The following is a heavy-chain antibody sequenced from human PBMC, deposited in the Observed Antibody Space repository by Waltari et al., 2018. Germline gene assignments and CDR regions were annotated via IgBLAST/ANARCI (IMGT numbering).Heavy chain of an antibody. Sequence: QLQLQESGPGLVKPSETLSLNCTVSGGSISSSSYYWGWIRQPPGKGLAWIGCNYYSRSTSSHPSLKSRVTISVDTSKNQFSLKLSSVTAADTAVYYCARDSGEGNLGYYYYGMDVWGQGTTVTVSS. CDR1: GGSISSSSYY. J-gene: IGHJ6*02. D-gene: IGHD3-10*01. V-gene: IGHV4-39*07. CDR3: ARDSGEGNLGYYYYGMDV. CDR2: NYYSRST.